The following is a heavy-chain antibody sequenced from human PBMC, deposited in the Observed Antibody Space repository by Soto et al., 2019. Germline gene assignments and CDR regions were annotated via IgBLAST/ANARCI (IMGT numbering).Heavy chain of an antibody. Sequence: LRLSCAGSGFTFSDHYMDWVRQAPGKGLEWVGRSRNKAKKYTTEYAASVKGRFTISRDDSKNSLYLQMNSLKTEDTAVYYCARISAAVSNAFDIWGQGTMVTVSS. J-gene: IGHJ3*02. CDR3: ARISAAVSNAFDI. CDR2: SRNKAKKYTT. CDR1: GFTFSDHY. D-gene: IGHD6-13*01. V-gene: IGHV3-72*01.